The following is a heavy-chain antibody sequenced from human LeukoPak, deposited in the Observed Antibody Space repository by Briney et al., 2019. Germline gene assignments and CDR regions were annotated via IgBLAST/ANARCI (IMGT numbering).Heavy chain of an antibody. CDR3: ARLYYYDSSGYRAEYFQH. D-gene: IGHD3-22*01. J-gene: IGHJ1*01. Sequence: QSSETLSLTCTVSGVPITSHYWSWIRQPPGKGLEWIGYIYYSGSTYYNPSLKSRVTISVDTSKNQFSLKLSSVTVADTAVYYCARLYYYDSSGYRAEYFQHWGQGTLVTVSS. CDR1: GVPITSHY. V-gene: IGHV4-59*06. CDR2: IYYSGST.